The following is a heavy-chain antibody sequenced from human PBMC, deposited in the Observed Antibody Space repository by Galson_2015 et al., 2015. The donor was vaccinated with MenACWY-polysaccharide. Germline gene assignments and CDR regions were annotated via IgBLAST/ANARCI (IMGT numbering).Heavy chain of an antibody. Sequence: SLRLSCAASGFTFSNYWMTWVRHAPGKGLEWVANIKKDGSEKHYVDSVKGRFTISRDNALYLQMNSLRAEDTAVYFCARGHYGMDVWGQGTTVTVSS. CDR2: IKKDGSEK. CDR1: GFTFSNYW. V-gene: IGHV3-7*01. J-gene: IGHJ6*02. CDR3: ARGHYGMDV.